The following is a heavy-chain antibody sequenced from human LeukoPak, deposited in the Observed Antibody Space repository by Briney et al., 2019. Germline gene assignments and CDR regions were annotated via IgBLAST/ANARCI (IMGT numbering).Heavy chain of an antibody. V-gene: IGHV4-34*01. D-gene: IGHD1-1*01. J-gene: IGHJ4*03. Sequence: SETLSLTCGVYGGSFSGYYYNWIRQSPGKGLGWIAEINHLGSTNYNPSLKSRVAISIDTSKSQFSLRLSSVTAADTAVYYCARGPTISETGYFDYWGQGTLVTVSS. CDR1: GGSFSGYY. CDR3: ARGPTISETGYFDY. CDR2: INHLGST.